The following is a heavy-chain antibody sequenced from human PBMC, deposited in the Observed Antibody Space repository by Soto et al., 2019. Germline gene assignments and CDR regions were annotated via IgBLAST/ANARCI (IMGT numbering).Heavy chain of an antibody. CDR2: ISVGGDHI. CDR3: AKDRHPDCIWTFDY. D-gene: IGHD2-15*01. CDR1: GFTFNTYT. Sequence: EVQLLESGGQLVQPGGSLRLACSASGFTFNTYTMSWVRRVPGRGLEWVAGISVGGDHIYYADSVRGRFTISRDKFRRILFLQMNNLRDEDTALYYCAKDRHPDCIWTFDYWGQGTLVTVSS. V-gene: IGHV3-23*01. J-gene: IGHJ4*02.